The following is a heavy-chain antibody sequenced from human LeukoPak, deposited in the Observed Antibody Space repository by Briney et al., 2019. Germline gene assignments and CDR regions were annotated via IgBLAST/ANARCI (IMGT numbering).Heavy chain of an antibody. CDR2: TWSDGTNK. J-gene: IGHJ4*02. V-gene: IGHV3-33*01. CDR1: GFTFNSYG. Sequence: GGSLRLSCAASGFTFNSYGMHWVRHAPDKGREWVAFTWSDGTNKFYVDSVRGRFTISRDNSKNTLYLQINSLRAEDTAVYYCARDRGGSKFFDYWGQGTLVTVSS. D-gene: IGHD3-10*01. CDR3: ARDRGGSKFFDY.